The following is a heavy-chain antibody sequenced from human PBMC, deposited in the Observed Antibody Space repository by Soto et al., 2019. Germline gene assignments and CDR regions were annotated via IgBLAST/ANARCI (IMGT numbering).Heavy chain of an antibody. D-gene: IGHD4-4*01. J-gene: IGHJ4*02. V-gene: IGHV3-33*01. CDR1: GFIFSSYG. CDR2: IWYDGSNR. Sequence: QVQLAESGGGVVQPGRSLRLSCAASGFIFSSYGMHWVRQAPGKGLEWVAVIWYDGSNRHYADSVKGRFTISRDKSTNMVYLQMNSLRVDDRAVYYCARERRTVRDYCDFWGQGALVTVSS. CDR3: ARERRTVRDYCDF.